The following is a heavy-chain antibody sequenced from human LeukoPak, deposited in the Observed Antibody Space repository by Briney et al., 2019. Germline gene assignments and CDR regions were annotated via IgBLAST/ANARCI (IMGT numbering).Heavy chain of an antibody. CDR1: GFTFSDYY. D-gene: IGHD4-17*01. V-gene: IGHV3-11*01. J-gene: IGHJ4*02. Sequence: GGSLRLSCAASGFTFSDYYMSWIRQAPGKGLEWGSYISSSGSTIYYADSVKGRFTISRDNAKDSLYLQMNSLRAEDTAVYYCARRHMTTVSNFDYWGQGTLVTVSS. CDR2: ISSSGSTI. CDR3: ARRHMTTVSNFDY.